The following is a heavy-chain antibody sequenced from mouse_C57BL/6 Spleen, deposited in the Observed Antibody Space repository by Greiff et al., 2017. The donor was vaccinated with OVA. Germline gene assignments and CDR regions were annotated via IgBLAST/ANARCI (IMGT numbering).Heavy chain of an antibody. J-gene: IGHJ4*01. Sequence: VQLVESGPELVKPGASVKISCKASGYAFSSSWMNWVKQRPGKGLEWIGRIYPGDGDTNYNGKFKGKATLTADKSSSTAYMQLSSLTSEDSAVYFCARSPYYYGSRYYAMDYWGQGTSVTVSS. CDR1: GYAFSSSW. V-gene: IGHV1-82*01. CDR2: IYPGDGDT. CDR3: ARSPYYYGSRYYAMDY. D-gene: IGHD1-1*01.